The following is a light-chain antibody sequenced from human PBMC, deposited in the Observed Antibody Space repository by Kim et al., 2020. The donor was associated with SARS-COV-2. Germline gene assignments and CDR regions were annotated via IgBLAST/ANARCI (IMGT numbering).Light chain of an antibody. CDR2: KAS. CDR1: QSFSSW. Sequence: DIQMTQSPSTLSASVGDRVTITCRASQSFSSWLAWFQQKPGKVPKLLIYKASNLKSGVPSRFSGSGSGTEFTLTISSLQPDDFATYYCQQYNSYPYTFGQGTKLEIK. CDR3: QQYNSYPYT. V-gene: IGKV1-5*03. J-gene: IGKJ2*01.